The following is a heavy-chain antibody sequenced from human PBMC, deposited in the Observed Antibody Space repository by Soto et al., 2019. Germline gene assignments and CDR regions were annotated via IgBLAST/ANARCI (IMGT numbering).Heavy chain of an antibody. CDR1: GGSVSSGSYY. CDR2: IYYSGST. V-gene: IGHV4-61*01. Sequence: QVQLQESGPGLVKPSETLSLTCTVSGGSVSSGSYYWSWIRQPPGKGLEWIGYIYYSGSTNYNPSLQSRFTISVDTSKNQFSLRLSSVTAADTAVYYCARGRGAAFPPGARGGFDPWGQGTLVTVSS. J-gene: IGHJ5*02. D-gene: IGHD2-15*01. CDR3: ARGRGAAFPPGARGGFDP.